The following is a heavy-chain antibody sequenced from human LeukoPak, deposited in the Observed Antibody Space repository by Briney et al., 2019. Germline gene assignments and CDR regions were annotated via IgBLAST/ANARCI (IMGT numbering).Heavy chain of an antibody. D-gene: IGHD3-22*01. CDR3: VDSSGHYGMDV. CDR1: GGTFSSYA. CDR2: IIPILGIA. Sequence: ASVKVSCKASGGTFSSYAISWVRQAPGQGLEWMGRIIPILGIANYAQKFQGRVTITADKSTSTAYMELSSLRSEDTAVYYCVDSSGHYGMDVWGQGTTVTVSS. J-gene: IGHJ6*02. V-gene: IGHV1-69*04.